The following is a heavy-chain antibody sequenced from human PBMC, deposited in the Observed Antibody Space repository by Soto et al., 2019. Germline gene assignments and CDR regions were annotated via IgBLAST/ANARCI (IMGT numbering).Heavy chain of an antibody. CDR3: ARDDGYQLLWNYVYYYYGMDV. CDR1: GFTFSSYA. V-gene: IGHV3-23*01. D-gene: IGHD2-2*01. CDR2: ISGSGGST. J-gene: IGHJ6*02. Sequence: GGSLRLSCAASGFTFSSYAMSWVRQAPGKGLEWVSAISGSGGSTYYADSVKGRFTISRDNSKNTLYLQMNSLRAEDTAVYYCARDDGYQLLWNYVYYYYGMDVWGQGTTVTVSS.